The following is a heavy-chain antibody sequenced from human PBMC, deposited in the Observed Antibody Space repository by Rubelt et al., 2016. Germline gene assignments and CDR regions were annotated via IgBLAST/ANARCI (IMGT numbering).Heavy chain of an antibody. CDR1: GYTFTGYY. J-gene: IGHJ5*02. CDR3: AREQQLVGGWFDP. D-gene: IGHD6-13*01. V-gene: IGHV1-2*02. Sequence: QVQLVQSGAEVKKPGASVKVSCKASGYTFTGYYIHWVRQAPGQGLEWMGWIKPNSGGTNYAQKFQGRVTMTRDTSLSTAYMELSRLRSDDTAVYYCAREQQLVGGWFDPWGQGTLVTVSS. CDR2: IKPNSGGT.